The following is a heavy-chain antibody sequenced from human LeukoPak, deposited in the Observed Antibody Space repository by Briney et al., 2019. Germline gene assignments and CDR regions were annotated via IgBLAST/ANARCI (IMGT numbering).Heavy chain of an antibody. CDR1: GYTFTGYY. D-gene: IGHD4-17*01. Sequence: GASVKVSCKASGYTFTGYYMHWVRQAPGQGLEWMGWINPNSGGTNYAQKLQGRVTMTTDTSTSTAYMELRSLRSDDTAVYYCARDWDGDYKINWFDPWGQGTLVTVSS. CDR2: INPNSGGT. CDR3: ARDWDGDYKINWFDP. J-gene: IGHJ5*02. V-gene: IGHV1-2*02.